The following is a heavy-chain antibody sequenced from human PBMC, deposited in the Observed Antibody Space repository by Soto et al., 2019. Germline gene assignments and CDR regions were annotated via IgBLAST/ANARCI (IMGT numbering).Heavy chain of an antibody. CDR3: ARLTQFLWLGASTSLPYYFDX. Sequence: GESLKIYWTGSGYSFSTYWIAWVRQMPGKGLELMGIIYPGDSDTRYSPSFQGQVTISADTSTNTAYLQWSSLKASDTAIYYCARLTQFLWLGASTSLPYYFDXWGPGTSVTVSX. CDR2: IYPGDSDT. V-gene: IGHV5-51*01. J-gene: IGHJ4*02. CDR1: GYSFSTYW. D-gene: IGHD3-10*01.